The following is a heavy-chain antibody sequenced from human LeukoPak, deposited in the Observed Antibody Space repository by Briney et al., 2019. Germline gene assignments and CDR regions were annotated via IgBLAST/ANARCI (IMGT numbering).Heavy chain of an antibody. Sequence: SETLSLTCTVSGGSISSYYWSWIRRPPGKGLEWIGYIYYSGSTNDNPSLKSRVTISVDTSKNQFSLKLSSVTAADTAVYYCASGGGTGWSPDYFDYWDQGTLVTVSS. D-gene: IGHD6-19*01. CDR1: GGSISSYY. J-gene: IGHJ4*02. V-gene: IGHV4-59*01. CDR3: ASGGGTGWSPDYFDY. CDR2: IYYSGST.